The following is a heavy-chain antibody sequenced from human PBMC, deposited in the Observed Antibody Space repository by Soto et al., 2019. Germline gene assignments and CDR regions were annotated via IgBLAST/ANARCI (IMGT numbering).Heavy chain of an antibody. CDR1: IGTFSIYT. CDR3: AHPSVITDPAFDI. V-gene: IGHV1-69*02. J-gene: IGHJ3*02. CDR2: IIPIRGIA. Sequence: SVKVSCTASIGTFSIYTISWVRQAPGQRLKWMGRIIPIRGIANYAQKVQGRVTIPANKSTSTAYMELSSQRSEDTAVYSCAHPSVITDPAFDIWCQGTMDT. D-gene: IGHD3-10*01.